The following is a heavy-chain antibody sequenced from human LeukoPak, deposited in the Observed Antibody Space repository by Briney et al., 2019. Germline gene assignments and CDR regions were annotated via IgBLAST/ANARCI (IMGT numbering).Heavy chain of an antibody. V-gene: IGHV1-69*06. D-gene: IGHD2-2*01. CDR1: GGTFSSYA. CDR2: IIPIFGTA. Sequence: ASVKVSCKASGGTFSSYAISWVRQAPGQGLEWMGGIIPIFGTANYAQKFQGRVTITADKSTSTAYMELSSLRSEDTAVYYCARVGSTRISYYYYYMDVWGKGTTVTVSS. CDR3: ARVGSTRISYYYYYMDV. J-gene: IGHJ6*03.